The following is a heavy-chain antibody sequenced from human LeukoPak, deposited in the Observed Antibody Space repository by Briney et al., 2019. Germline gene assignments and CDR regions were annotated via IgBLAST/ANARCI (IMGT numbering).Heavy chain of an antibody. Sequence: PSETLSLTCTVSGGSISSSSYYWGWIRQPPGKGLEWIGSIYYSGSTYYNPSLKSRVTISVDTSKNQFSLKLSSVTAADTAVYYCASPFPRCTNGACYKPDYWGQGTLVTVSS. CDR2: IYYSGST. CDR1: GGSISSSSYY. J-gene: IGHJ4*02. D-gene: IGHD2-8*01. CDR3: ASPFPRCTNGACYKPDY. V-gene: IGHV4-39*01.